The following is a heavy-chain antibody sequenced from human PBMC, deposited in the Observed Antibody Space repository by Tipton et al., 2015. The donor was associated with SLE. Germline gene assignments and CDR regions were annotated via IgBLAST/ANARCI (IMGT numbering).Heavy chain of an antibody. CDR2: ISSSRSTI. CDR1: GFTFSSYS. D-gene: IGHD1-1*01. CDR3: ARDLDSSLGY. Sequence: SLRLSCVASGFTFSSYSMNWVRQAPGKGLEWVSYISSSRSTIYYADSVKGRFTISRDNAKNSLYLQMNSLRAEDTAAYYCARDLDSSLGYWGQGTLVTVSS. J-gene: IGHJ4*02. V-gene: IGHV3-48*01.